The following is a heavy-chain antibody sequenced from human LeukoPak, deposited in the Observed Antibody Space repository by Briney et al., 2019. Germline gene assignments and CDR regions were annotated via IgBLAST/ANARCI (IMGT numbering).Heavy chain of an antibody. CDR1: GGSISSYY. CDR2: IYHSGST. J-gene: IGHJ5*02. CDR3: ARGGTGWLDP. Sequence: SETLSLTCTVSGGSISSYYWSWIRQPPGKGLEWIGEIYHSGSTNYNPSLKSRVTISVDKSKNQFSLNLSSVTAADTAVYYCARGGTGWLDPWGQGILVTVSS. V-gene: IGHV4-59*12. D-gene: IGHD1-1*01.